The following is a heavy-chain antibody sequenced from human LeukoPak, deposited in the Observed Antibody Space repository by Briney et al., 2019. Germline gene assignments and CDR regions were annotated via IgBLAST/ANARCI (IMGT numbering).Heavy chain of an antibody. V-gene: IGHV3-11*06. CDR1: GFTFSDYY. CDR2: ISGSSSYT. Sequence: GGSLRLSCAASGFTFSDYYMSWIRQAPGKGLEWLSYISGSSSYTSYADSVKGRFTISRDNVRNSLYLEMNSPRAEDTAVYYCASSIRGWGQGTLVTVSS. CDR3: ASSIRG. J-gene: IGHJ4*02. D-gene: IGHD3-3*01.